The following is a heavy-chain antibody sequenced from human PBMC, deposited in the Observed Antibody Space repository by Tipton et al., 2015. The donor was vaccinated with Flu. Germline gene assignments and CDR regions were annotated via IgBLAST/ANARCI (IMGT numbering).Heavy chain of an antibody. J-gene: IGHJ5*02. CDR3: ARRDYSNYVSEPKNWFDT. Sequence: TLSLTCSVSGDSMGSRYYWGWIRQAPGKGLEWIANIHRAGNTYYNPSLKSRVTLSVDTSKNQFSLKLTSVTAADTAVYHCARRDYSNYVSEPKNWFDTWGQGTLVTVSS. D-gene: IGHD4-11*01. CDR1: GDSMGSRYY. CDR2: IHRAGNT. V-gene: IGHV4-38-2*01.